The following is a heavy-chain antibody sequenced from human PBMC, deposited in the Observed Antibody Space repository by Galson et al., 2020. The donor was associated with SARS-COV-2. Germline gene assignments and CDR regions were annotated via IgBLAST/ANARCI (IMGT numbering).Heavy chain of an antibody. Sequence: GESLKISCAASGFTFSSYSMNWVRQAPGKGLEWVSSISSSSSYIYYADSVKGRFTISRDNAKNSLYLQMNSLRAEDTAVYYCARGSSSSSLFDPWGQGTLVTVSS. J-gene: IGHJ5*02. D-gene: IGHD6-6*01. CDR1: GFTFSSYS. CDR2: ISSSSSYI. V-gene: IGHV3-21*01. CDR3: ARGSSSSSLFDP.